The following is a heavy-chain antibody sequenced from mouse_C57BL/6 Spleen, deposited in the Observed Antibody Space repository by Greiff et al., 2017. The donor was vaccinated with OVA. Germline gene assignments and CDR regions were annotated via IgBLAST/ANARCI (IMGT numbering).Heavy chain of an antibody. V-gene: IGHV5-16*01. D-gene: IGHD1-1*02. CDR2: INYDGSST. CDR1: GFTFSDYY. J-gene: IGHJ2*01. Sequence: EVHLVESEGGLVQPGSSMKLSCTASGFTFSDYYMAWVRQVPEKGLEWVANINYDGSSTYYLDSLKSRFIISRDNAKNILYLQMSSLKSEDTATYYCARDRWGSYYFDYWGQGTTLTVSS. CDR3: ARDRWGSYYFDY.